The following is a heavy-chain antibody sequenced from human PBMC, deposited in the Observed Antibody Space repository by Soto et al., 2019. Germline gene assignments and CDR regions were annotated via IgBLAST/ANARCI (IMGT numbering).Heavy chain of an antibody. D-gene: IGHD4-17*01. CDR1: GFTFSSYW. J-gene: IGHJ5*02. V-gene: IGHV3-7*05. Sequence: GGSLRLSCAASGFTFSSYWMTWVRQAPGKGLEWVANIKQDGSEQYYVDSVEGRFTISRDNAKNSLFLQMNSLRSDDTAVYYCARDPVYSDYLNWFDPWGQGTLVTVSS. CDR2: IKQDGSEQ. CDR3: ARDPVYSDYLNWFDP.